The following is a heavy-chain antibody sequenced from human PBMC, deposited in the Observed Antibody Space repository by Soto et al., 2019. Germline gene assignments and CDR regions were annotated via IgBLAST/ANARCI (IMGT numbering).Heavy chain of an antibody. V-gene: IGHV6-1*01. CDR2: TYYRSKWYN. CDR3: ARSPSSKTIDHRGWFHP. J-gene: IGHJ5*02. Sequence: PSQTLSLTCAISGDSVSSNTAAWRWIRQSPSRGLEWLGRTYYRSKWYNDYAFSVQSRITIISDTYKNQFSLQLNSVTPADTAVYYCARSPSSKTIDHRGWFHPWGQGTLVTVCS. D-gene: IGHD3-10*01. CDR1: GDSVSSNTAA.